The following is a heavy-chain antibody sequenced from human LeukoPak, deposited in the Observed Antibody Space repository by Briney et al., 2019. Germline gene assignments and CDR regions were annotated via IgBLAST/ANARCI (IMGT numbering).Heavy chain of an antibody. J-gene: IGHJ4*02. V-gene: IGHV3-74*01. CDR3: AAGPSSNGHQLPY. CDR2: MSSDSTRS. CDR1: GFTFSSHW. Sequence: GGSLRLSCAASGFTFSSHWMTWVRQAPGKGLVWVSRMSSDSTRSSHADSVKGRFTISRDNAKKMVYLQMNSLRVEDSAVYYCAAGPSSNGHQLPYWGQGTLVTVSS. D-gene: IGHD4-11*01.